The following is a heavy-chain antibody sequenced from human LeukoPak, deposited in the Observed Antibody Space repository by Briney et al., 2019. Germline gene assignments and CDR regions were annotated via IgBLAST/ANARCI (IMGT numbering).Heavy chain of an antibody. V-gene: IGHV3-48*01. Sequence: PRGSLRLSCAASGFTFSSYRMNWVRQAPGKGLEWVSYISSSSSTIYYADSVKGRFTISRHNAKNSLYLQMNSLRAEDRAVYYCAGFERGYAYDYWGQGTLVTVSS. CDR3: AGFERGYAYDY. J-gene: IGHJ4*02. D-gene: IGHD3-16*01. CDR2: ISSSSSTI. CDR1: GFTFSSYR.